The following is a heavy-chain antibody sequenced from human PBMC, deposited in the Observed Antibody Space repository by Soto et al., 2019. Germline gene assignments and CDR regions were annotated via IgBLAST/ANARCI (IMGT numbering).Heavy chain of an antibody. V-gene: IGHV3-33*01. CDR3: ARQDMVSYYLAS. CDR2: IWYDGSYK. Sequence: QVQLVESGGGVVQPGRSLRLSCSASGFTFSNHGMHWVRQAPGKGLEGVAGIWYDGSYKYYADSVKGRFTISRDNSKNTLYLQMNSLRAEDTALYYCARQDMVSYYLASWGQGTLVTVSS. CDR1: GFTFSNHG. J-gene: IGHJ4*02. D-gene: IGHD2-8*01.